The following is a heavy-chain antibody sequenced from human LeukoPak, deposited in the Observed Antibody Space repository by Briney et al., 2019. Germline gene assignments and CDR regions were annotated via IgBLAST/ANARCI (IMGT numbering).Heavy chain of an antibody. J-gene: IGHJ4*02. CDR3: ARAPSYRYNYFDY. CDR2: INPNSGGT. Sequence: GASVKVSCKASGYTFTGYYMHWVRQAPGQGLEWMGRINPNSGGTNYAQKFQGRVTMTRDTSISTAYMELSRLRSDDTAVYYCARAPSYRYNYFDYWGPGTLVTVSS. CDR1: GYTFTGYY. D-gene: IGHD3-16*02. V-gene: IGHV1-2*06.